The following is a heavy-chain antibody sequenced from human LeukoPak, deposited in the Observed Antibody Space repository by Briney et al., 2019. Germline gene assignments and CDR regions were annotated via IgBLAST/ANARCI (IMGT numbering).Heavy chain of an antibody. D-gene: IGHD3-22*01. CDR2: ISWDGGSR. J-gene: IGHJ1*01. Sequence: GGSLRLYCAASGFTFDEYTLHWVRQATGKGLEWVSLISWDGGSRDYADSVKGRFTISRDNSKNSLYLQMSSLRTEDTALYYCAKDLDSSGYRFYFRHWGQGTLVTVSS. CDR1: GFTFDEYT. CDR3: AKDLDSSGYRFYFRH. V-gene: IGHV3-43*01.